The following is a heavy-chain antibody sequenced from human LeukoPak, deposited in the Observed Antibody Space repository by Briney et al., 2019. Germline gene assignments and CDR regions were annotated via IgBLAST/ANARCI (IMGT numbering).Heavy chain of an antibody. D-gene: IGHD3-10*01. V-gene: IGHV1-69*06. J-gene: IGHJ5*02. CDR1: GGTFSSYA. CDR3: ARGVSDYGSGRYEWFDP. Sequence: SVKVSCKASGGTFSSYAISWVRQAPGQGLEWMGGIIPIFGTANYAQKFQGRVTITADKFTSTAYMELSSLRSEDTAVYYCARGVSDYGSGRYEWFDPWGQGTLVTVSS. CDR2: IIPIFGTA.